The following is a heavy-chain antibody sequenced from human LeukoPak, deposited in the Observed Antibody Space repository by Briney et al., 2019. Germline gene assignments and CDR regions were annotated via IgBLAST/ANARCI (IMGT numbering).Heavy chain of an antibody. CDR2: ISSSSNNI. D-gene: IGHD2-2*01. Sequence: GGPLRLSCAASGFTFSTYTINWVRQAPGKGLEWVSSISSSSNNINYADSVKGRFTISRDNAMNSVHLQMNSLRVEDTAVYYCARGYQRPDYWGQGTLITVSS. J-gene: IGHJ4*02. CDR3: ARGYQRPDY. CDR1: GFTFSTYT. V-gene: IGHV3-21*01.